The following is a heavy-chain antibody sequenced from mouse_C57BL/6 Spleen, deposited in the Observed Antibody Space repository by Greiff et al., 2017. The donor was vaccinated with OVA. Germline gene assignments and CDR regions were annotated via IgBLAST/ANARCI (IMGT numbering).Heavy chain of an antibody. CDR2: ISDGGSYT. D-gene: IGHD5-5*01. CDR1: GFTFSSYA. V-gene: IGHV5-4*01. J-gene: IGHJ2*01. Sequence: EVQLQESGGGLVKPGGSLKLSCAASGFTFSSYAMSWVRQTPEKRLEWVATISDGGSYTYYPDNVKGRFTISRDNAKNNLYLQMSHLKSEDTAMYYCARDYHYWGQGTTLTVSS. CDR3: ARDYHY.